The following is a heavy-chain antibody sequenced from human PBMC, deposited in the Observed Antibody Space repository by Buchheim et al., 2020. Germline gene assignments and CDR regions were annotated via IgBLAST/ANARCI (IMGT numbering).Heavy chain of an antibody. V-gene: IGHV5-51*01. CDR3: ARPRGYCSSSSCYDFDY. J-gene: IGHJ4*02. D-gene: IGHD2-2*01. CDR2: IYPGDSDT. CDR1: GDSFTSYW. Sequence: EVQVVQSGAEVKKPGESLKISCKVSGDSFTSYWIGWVRQMPGKGLEWMGIIYPGDSDTRYSPSFQGQVTISADRSIGTAYPQLSSLKASDTALYYCARPRGYCSSSSCYDFDYWGQGTL.